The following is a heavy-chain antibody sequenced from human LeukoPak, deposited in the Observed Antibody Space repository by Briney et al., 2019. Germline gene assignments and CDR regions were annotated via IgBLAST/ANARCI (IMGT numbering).Heavy chain of an antibody. J-gene: IGHJ4*02. V-gene: IGHV4-30-4*01. D-gene: IGHD4-23*01. Sequence: PSETLSLNCAVSGGSSRSGDYFWRWIRQPPGKVLEWIGHIHYSGNTYYNPSLNSRVSISVVTSKNQFSLKLSSVTAADTAVYYCARENNDYGGKKAFDYWGQGTLVTVSS. CDR3: ARENNDYGGKKAFDY. CDR1: GGSSRSGDYF. CDR2: IHYSGNT.